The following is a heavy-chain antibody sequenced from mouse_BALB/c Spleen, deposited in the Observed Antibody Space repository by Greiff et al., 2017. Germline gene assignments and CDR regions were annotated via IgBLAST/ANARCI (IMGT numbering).Heavy chain of an antibody. CDR1: GYSITSDYA. V-gene: IGHV3-2*02. Sequence: DVKLVESGPGLVKPSQSLSLTCTVTGYSITSDYAWNWIRQFPGNKLEWMGYISYSGSTSYNPSLKSRISITRDTSKNQFFLQLNSVTTEDTATYYSARGRFYAMDYWGQGTSVTVSS. CDR2: ISYSGST. J-gene: IGHJ4*01. CDR3: ARGRFYAMDY.